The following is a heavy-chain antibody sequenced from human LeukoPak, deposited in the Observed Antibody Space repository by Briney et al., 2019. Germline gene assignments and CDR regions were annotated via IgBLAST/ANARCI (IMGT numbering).Heavy chain of an antibody. CDR1: GYTFTSYY. D-gene: IGHD2-21*02. Sequence: GASVKVSCKASGYTFTSYYMHWVRQAPGQGLEWMGIINPSGGSTSYAQKFQGRVTMTRDTSTSTVHMELSSLRSEDTAVYYCAREGGNCGGDCYEYYFDYWGQGTLVTVSS. J-gene: IGHJ4*02. CDR2: INPSGGST. CDR3: AREGGNCGGDCYEYYFDY. V-gene: IGHV1-46*01.